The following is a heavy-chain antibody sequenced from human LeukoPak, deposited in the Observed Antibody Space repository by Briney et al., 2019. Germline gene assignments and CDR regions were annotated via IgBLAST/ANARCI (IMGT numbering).Heavy chain of an antibody. J-gene: IGHJ4*02. D-gene: IGHD3-22*01. CDR2: INHSGST. Sequence: SETLSLTCAVYGGSFSGYYWSWIRQPPGKGLEWLGEINHSGSTNYNPSLKSRVTKSVDTSKKQFSLKLSSVTAADTAVYYCVTYYFDSSGPKKNYWGQGTLVTVSS. CDR1: GGSFSGYY. CDR3: VTYYFDSSGPKKNY. V-gene: IGHV4-34*01.